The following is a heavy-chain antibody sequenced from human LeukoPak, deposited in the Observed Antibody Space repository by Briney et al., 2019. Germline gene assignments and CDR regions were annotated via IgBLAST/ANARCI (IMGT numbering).Heavy chain of an antibody. Sequence: ASVKVSCKPSGYSFTSYDINWVRESTGQGLEWMGWMSPKSGHTGYAQNFQGRVTMTGNTSISTAYMELSSLRSEDTAVYYCVGGAPNWGFDYWGQGTLVTVSS. CDR1: GYSFTSYD. CDR2: MSPKSGHT. J-gene: IGHJ4*02. D-gene: IGHD7-27*01. V-gene: IGHV1-8*01. CDR3: VGGAPNWGFDY.